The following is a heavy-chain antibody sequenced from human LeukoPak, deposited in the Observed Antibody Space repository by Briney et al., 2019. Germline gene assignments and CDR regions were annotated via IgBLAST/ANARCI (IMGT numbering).Heavy chain of an antibody. CDR2: ISSSGSTI. CDR1: GFTFSSYG. D-gene: IGHD3-22*01. V-gene: IGHV3-48*04. J-gene: IGHJ3*01. Sequence: TGGTLRLSCAASGFTFSSYGMTWVRQAPGKGLEWVSYISSSGSTIYYADSVKGRFTISRDNAKNSLYLQMNSLRAEDTAVYYCARDGWYYDTSGYYYAFDVWGQGTMVTVSS. CDR3: ARDGWYYDTSGYYYAFDV.